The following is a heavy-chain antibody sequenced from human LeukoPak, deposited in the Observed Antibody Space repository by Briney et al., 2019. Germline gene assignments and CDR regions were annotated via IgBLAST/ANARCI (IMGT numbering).Heavy chain of an antibody. CDR3: ARGPWEWKLPLVHYFDY. CDR1: GYTSTTYA. CDR2: ISAYNGNT. Sequence: ASVKVSCKASGYTSTTYAFTWVRQAPGQGLEWMGWISAYNGNTNYAQKLQGRVTMTTDTSTSTAYMELRSLRSDDTAVYYCARGPWEWKLPLVHYFDYWGQGTLVTVSS. V-gene: IGHV1-18*01. J-gene: IGHJ4*02. D-gene: IGHD1-26*01.